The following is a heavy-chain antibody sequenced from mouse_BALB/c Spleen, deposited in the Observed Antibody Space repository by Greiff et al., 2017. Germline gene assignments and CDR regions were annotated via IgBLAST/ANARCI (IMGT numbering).Heavy chain of an antibody. D-gene: IGHD2-1*01. CDR2: INPNNGGT. J-gene: IGHJ3*01. CDR1: GYTFTDYN. CDR3: ARKDYGRGAWFAY. Sequence: EVHLVESGPELVKPGASVKIPCKASGYTFTDYNMDWVKQSHGKSLEWIGDINPNNGGTIYNQKFKGKATLTVDKSSSTAYMELRSLTSEDTAVYYCARKDYGRGAWFAYWGQGTLVTVSA. V-gene: IGHV1-18*01.